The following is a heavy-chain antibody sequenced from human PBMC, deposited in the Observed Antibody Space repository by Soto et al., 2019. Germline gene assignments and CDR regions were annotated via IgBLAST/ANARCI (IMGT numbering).Heavy chain of an antibody. V-gene: IGHV3-33*01. CDR2: IWYDGSNK. J-gene: IGHJ4*02. CDR1: GFTFRSYG. CDR3: ARNKYGSGSYYLPY. Sequence: QVQLVESGGGVVQPGRSLRLSCAASGFTFRSYGMHWVRQAPGKGLEWVAVIWYDGSNKYYADSVKGRFTISRDNSKNTLYLQMNSLRAEDTAVYYCARNKYGSGSYYLPYWGQGTLVTVSS. D-gene: IGHD3-10*01.